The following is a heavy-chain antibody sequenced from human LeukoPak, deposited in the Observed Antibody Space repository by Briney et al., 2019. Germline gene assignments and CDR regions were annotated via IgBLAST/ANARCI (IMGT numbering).Heavy chain of an antibody. V-gene: IGHV3-11*01. D-gene: IGHD3-16*02. CDR2: ISSGCNTI. Sequence: GGALRLSCAASGFIFSDSYMSWVRQAPGKGLERVSYISSGCNTIYYADSVKGRFTISRDNAKNSLYLQMNSLRAEDTAMYYCAMYTFGGVIRYWGQGSLVTVSS. CDR3: AMYTFGGVIRY. J-gene: IGHJ4*02. CDR1: GFIFSDSY.